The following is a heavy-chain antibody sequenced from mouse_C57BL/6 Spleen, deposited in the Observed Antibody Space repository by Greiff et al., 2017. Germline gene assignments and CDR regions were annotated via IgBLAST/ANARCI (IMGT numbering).Heavy chain of an antibody. V-gene: IGHV1-69*01. Sequence: QVQLQQPGAELVMPGASVKLSCKASGYTFTSYWMHWVKQRPGQGLEWIGEIDPSDSYTNYHQKFKGKSTLTVDKSSSTAYMQLSSLTSEDSAVYYCARFSYYYGSSYPYYAMDYWGQGTSVTVSS. CDR3: ARFSYYYGSSYPYYAMDY. J-gene: IGHJ4*01. CDR2: IDPSDSYT. D-gene: IGHD1-1*01. CDR1: GYTFTSYW.